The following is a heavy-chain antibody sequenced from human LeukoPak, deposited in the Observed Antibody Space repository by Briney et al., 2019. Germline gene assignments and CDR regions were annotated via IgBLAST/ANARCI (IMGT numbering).Heavy chain of an antibody. CDR3: ARAGWFGELGWFDP. D-gene: IGHD3-10*01. V-gene: IGHV1-2*02. Sequence: ASVKVSCKASGYTFTDSYMHWVRQAPGQGLEWMGWINPNSGVTYYAQTFQGRVTMTRDTSVSTTYMELSRLRSDDTAVYYCARAGWFGELGWFDPWGQGALVTISS. CDR2: INPNSGVT. CDR1: GYTFTDSY. J-gene: IGHJ5*02.